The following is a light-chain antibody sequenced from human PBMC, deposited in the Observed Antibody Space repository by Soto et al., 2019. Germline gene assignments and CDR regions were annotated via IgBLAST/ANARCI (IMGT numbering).Light chain of an antibody. Sequence: EIVLTQSPGSLSLSPGERATLSCRASQSVDSTFFAWYQKKPGQAPRLLMYGVSKRATGIPDRFSGSGSGTSFTLTISRLEPEDFAEYYCQQYMSSVTFGQGTRVEIK. J-gene: IGKJ1*01. CDR1: QSVDSTF. CDR3: QQYMSSVT. V-gene: IGKV3-20*01. CDR2: GVS.